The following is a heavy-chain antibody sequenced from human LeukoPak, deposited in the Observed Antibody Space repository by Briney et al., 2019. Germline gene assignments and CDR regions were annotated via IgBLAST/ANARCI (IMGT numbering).Heavy chain of an antibody. J-gene: IGHJ4*02. D-gene: IGHD2/OR15-2a*01. CDR3: ATTRDY. CDR1: GFTFIGYE. Sequence: GGSLRLSCAASGFTFIGYEMNWVRQALGKGLEWVSYISASGTTIYCADSVRGRFTISRDNAKNSLYLQMNSLRAEDTAVYYCATTRDYWGQGTLVAVSS. CDR2: ISASGTTI. V-gene: IGHV3-48*03.